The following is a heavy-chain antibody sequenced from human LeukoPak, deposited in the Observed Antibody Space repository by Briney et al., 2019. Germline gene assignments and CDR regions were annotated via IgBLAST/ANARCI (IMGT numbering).Heavy chain of an antibody. V-gene: IGHV3-30*02. Sequence: PGGSLRLSCAASGFTFSSYGMHWVRQAPGKGLEWVAFIRYDGSNKYYADSVKGRLTISRDNSKNTLYLQMNSLRAEDTAVYYCANIRGYSLRSPLAYWGQGTLVTVSS. CDR1: GFTFSSYG. J-gene: IGHJ4*02. CDR2: IRYDGSNK. D-gene: IGHD5-18*01. CDR3: ANIRGYSLRSPLAY.